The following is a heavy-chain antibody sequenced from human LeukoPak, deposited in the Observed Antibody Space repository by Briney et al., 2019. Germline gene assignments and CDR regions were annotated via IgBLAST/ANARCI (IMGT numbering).Heavy chain of an antibody. CDR1: GYTFTGYY. D-gene: IGHD6-19*01. CDR2: INPNSGGT. Sequence: GASVKVSCKASGYTFTGYYMHWVRQAPGQGLEWVGWINPNSGGTNYAQKFQGRVTMTRDTSISTAYMELSRLRSDDTAVYYCARDLLGSSGCDYWGQGTLVSVSS. CDR3: ARDLLGSSGCDY. V-gene: IGHV1-2*02. J-gene: IGHJ4*02.